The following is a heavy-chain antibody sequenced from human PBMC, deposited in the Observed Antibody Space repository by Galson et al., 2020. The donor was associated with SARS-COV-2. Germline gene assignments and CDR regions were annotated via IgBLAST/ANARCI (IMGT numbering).Heavy chain of an antibody. Sequence: GESLKISCAASGFTFSSYGMHWVRQAPGKGLEWVAVISYDGSNKYYADSVKGRFTISRDNSKNTLYLQMNSLRAEDTAVYYCAKDWGYCSGGSCYSSYYYGMDVWGQGTTVTVSS. CDR1: GFTFSSYG. D-gene: IGHD2-15*01. CDR3: AKDWGYCSGGSCYSSYYYGMDV. V-gene: IGHV3-30*18. J-gene: IGHJ6*02. CDR2: ISYDGSNK.